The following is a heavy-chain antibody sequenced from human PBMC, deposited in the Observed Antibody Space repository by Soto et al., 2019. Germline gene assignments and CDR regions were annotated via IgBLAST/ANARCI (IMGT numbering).Heavy chain of an antibody. CDR2: ISYDGSNK. V-gene: IGHV3-30*03. CDR1: GFTFSSYG. D-gene: IGHD3-10*01. J-gene: IGHJ4*02. Sequence: QVQLVESGGGVVQPGRSLRLSCAASGFTFSSYGMQWVRQAPGKGLEWVAVISYDGSNKYYADSVKGRFTSSRDNSKNTLYLQMNSLGAEDTAVYYWASGSGFDYWGQGTLVTVSS. CDR3: ASGSGFDY.